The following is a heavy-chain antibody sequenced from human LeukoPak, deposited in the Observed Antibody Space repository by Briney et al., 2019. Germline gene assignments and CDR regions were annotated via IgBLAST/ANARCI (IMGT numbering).Heavy chain of an antibody. D-gene: IGHD1-1*01. V-gene: IGHV3-30*18. CDR2: ISYDGSNK. CDR1: GFTFSSYG. J-gene: IGHJ4*02. Sequence: GGSLRLSCAVSGFTFSSYGMHWVRQAPGKGLEWVAAISYDGSNKYYADSVKDRFTISRDNSKNTLYLQMNSLRAEDKAVYYWAKGVYMDYWGQGTLVTVSS. CDR3: AKGVYMDY.